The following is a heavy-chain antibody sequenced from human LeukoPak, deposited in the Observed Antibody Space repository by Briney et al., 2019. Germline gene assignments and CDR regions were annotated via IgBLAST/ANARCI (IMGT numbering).Heavy chain of an antibody. J-gene: IGHJ3*02. Sequence: GESLKISCKGSGYSFTSYWIGWVRQMPGKGLEWMGIIYPGDSDTRYSPSFQGQVTISADKSISTAYLQWSSLKASDTAMYYCARVFYDSSGYYFLNASDIWGQGTMVTVSS. CDR2: IYPGDSDT. V-gene: IGHV5-51*01. CDR1: GYSFTSYW. CDR3: ARVFYDSSGYYFLNASDI. D-gene: IGHD3-22*01.